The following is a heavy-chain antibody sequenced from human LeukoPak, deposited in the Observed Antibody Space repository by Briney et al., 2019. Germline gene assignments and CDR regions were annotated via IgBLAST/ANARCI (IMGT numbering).Heavy chain of an antibody. Sequence: GASVKVSCKASGYTFTSYGISWVRQAPGQGLEWMGWISAYNGNTNYAQKLQGRVTMTTDKSTSTAYMELRSMRSDDTDVYYCARDLPPNYDSSGYYDYWGQGTLVTVSS. CDR1: GYTFTSYG. CDR3: ARDLPPNYDSSGYYDY. CDR2: ISAYNGNT. V-gene: IGHV1-18*01. J-gene: IGHJ4*02. D-gene: IGHD3-22*01.